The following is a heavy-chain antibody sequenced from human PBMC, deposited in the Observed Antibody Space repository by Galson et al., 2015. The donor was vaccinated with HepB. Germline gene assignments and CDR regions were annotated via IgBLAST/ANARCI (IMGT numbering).Heavy chain of an antibody. CDR1: GGSISSSSYY. J-gene: IGHJ5*02. V-gene: IGHV4-39*01. D-gene: IGHD3/OR15-3a*01. CDR3: AAGGLVINFLSHWFDP. CDR2: IYYSGST. Sequence: TLSLTCTVSGGSISSSSYYWGWIRQPPGKGLEWIGSIYYSGSTYYNPSLKSRVTISVDTSKNQFSLKLSSVTAADTAVYYCAAGGLVINFLSHWFDPWGQGTLVTVSS.